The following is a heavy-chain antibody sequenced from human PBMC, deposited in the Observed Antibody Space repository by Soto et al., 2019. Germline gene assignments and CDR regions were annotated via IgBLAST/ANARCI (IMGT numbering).Heavy chain of an antibody. V-gene: IGHV1-18*01. CDR3: ARDWDYSGNTDVFDI. CDR2: ISAYNGNT. J-gene: IGHJ3*02. D-gene: IGHD4-4*01. CDR1: GYTFTSYG. Sequence: GASVKVSCKASGYTFTSYGISWVRQAPGQGLEWMGWISAYNGNTYYAQKLQGRVTMTTDASTSTVYMDLRSLRFDDTAVYFCARDWDYSGNTDVFDIWGQGTLVTVS.